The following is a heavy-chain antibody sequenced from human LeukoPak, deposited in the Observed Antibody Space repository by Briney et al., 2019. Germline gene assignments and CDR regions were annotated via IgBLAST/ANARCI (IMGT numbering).Heavy chain of an antibody. CDR2: IDPSDSYT. J-gene: IGHJ4*02. CDR1: GYNFTSYW. CDR3: ARQRVAGRYYFDY. V-gene: IGHV5-10-1*01. D-gene: IGHD6-19*01. Sequence: GESLKISCKGSGYNFTSYWISWVRQMPGKGLEWMGRIDPSDSYTNYSPSFQGHVTISADKSISTAYLQWSSLKASDTAMYYCARQRVAGRYYFDYWGQGTLVTVSS.